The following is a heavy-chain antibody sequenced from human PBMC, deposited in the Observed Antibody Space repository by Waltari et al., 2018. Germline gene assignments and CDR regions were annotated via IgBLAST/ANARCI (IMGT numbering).Heavy chain of an antibody. CDR3: VRAGYCSRSGCQTWAWD. CDR2: IFHTEAT. CDR1: GGSIPRLNL. V-gene: IGHV4-4*02. J-gene: IGHJ4*02. D-gene: IGHD2-2*01. Sequence: QVQLQESGPGLVKPSGTLSLPCAVPGGSIPRLNLLTWVRQPPGKGLEWIGEIFHTEATSYNPSLKSRLTISVDKSKNQFSLKLSSVTVADTAVYYCVRAGYCSRSGCQTWAWDWGQGTLVTVSS.